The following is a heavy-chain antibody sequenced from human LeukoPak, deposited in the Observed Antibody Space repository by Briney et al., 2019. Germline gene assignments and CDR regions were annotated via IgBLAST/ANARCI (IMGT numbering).Heavy chain of an antibody. D-gene: IGHD3-22*01. CDR3: ARSIYDSSGLPSYFDY. Sequence: PSETLSLTCTVSGGSISSSNYYWGWIRQPPGKGLEWIGEIYHSGSTNYNPSLKSRVTISVDKSKNQFSLKLSSVTAADTAVYYCARSIYDSSGLPSYFDYWGQGTLVTVSS. CDR2: IYHSGST. V-gene: IGHV4-39*07. J-gene: IGHJ4*02. CDR1: GGSISSSNYY.